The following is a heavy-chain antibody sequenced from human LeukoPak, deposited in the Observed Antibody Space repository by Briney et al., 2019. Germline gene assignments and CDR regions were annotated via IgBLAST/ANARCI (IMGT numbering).Heavy chain of an antibody. CDR3: AGRRNYYGSGSHFDY. Sequence: GSSVKVSCKASGGTFSSYAISWVRQAPGQRLEWMGGIIPIFGTANYAQKFQGRVTITADKSTSTAYMELSSLRSEDTAVYYCAGRRNYYGSGSHFDYWGQGTLVTVSS. CDR1: GGTFSSYA. CDR2: IIPIFGTA. V-gene: IGHV1-69*06. D-gene: IGHD3-10*01. J-gene: IGHJ4*02.